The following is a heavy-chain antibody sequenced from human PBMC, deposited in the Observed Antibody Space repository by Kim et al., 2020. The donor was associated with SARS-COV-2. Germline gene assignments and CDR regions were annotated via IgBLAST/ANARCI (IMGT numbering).Heavy chain of an antibody. V-gene: IGHV3-53*04. J-gene: IGHJ5*02. Sequence: GGSLRLSCAASGFTVSSNYMSWVRQAPGKGLEWVSVIYSGGSTYYADSVKGRFTISRHNSKNTLYLQMNSLRAEDTAVYYCARVGSQWWFGWFDPWGQGTLVTVSS. CDR1: GFTVSSNY. D-gene: IGHD2-15*01. CDR2: IYSGGST. CDR3: ARVGSQWWFGWFDP.